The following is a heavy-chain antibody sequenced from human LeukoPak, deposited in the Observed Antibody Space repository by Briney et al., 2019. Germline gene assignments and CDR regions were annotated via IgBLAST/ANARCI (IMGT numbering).Heavy chain of an antibody. V-gene: IGHV1-46*01. Sequence: ASVKVSCKASGYTFTSYYMHGVRQAPGQGLEWMGMINPSGGSTSYAQKFQGRVTMTRDTSTSTVYMELSSLRSEDTAVYYCARDLATMVRGVIMGMDVWGQGTTVTVSS. CDR3: ARDLATMVRGVIMGMDV. CDR1: GYTFTSYY. J-gene: IGHJ6*02. CDR2: INPSGGST. D-gene: IGHD3-10*01.